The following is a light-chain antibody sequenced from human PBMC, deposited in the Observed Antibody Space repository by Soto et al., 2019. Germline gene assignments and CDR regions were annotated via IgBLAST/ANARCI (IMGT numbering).Light chain of an antibody. V-gene: IGLV2-14*01. CDR2: EVS. CDR3: SSYTSSSTLV. J-gene: IGLJ1*01. Sequence: SVLTRPASVSGSAGQSITIAGTGTSSDVGGYNYVSWYQQHPGKAPKLMIYEVSNRPSGVSNRFSGSKSGNTASLTISGLQAEDEADYYCSSYTSSSTLVFGTGTKVTVL. CDR1: SSDVGGYNY.